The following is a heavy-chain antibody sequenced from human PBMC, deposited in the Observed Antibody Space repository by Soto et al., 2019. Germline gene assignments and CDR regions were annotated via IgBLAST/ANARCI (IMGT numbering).Heavy chain of an antibody. Sequence: GGSLRLSCASSGFTFSSYSMNWVRQAPGKGLEWVSSISSSSSYIYYADSVKGRFTISRDNAKNSLYLQMNSLRAEDTAVYYCARGYHYYDSSGYDKWDAFDIWGQGTMVTVSS. V-gene: IGHV3-21*01. CDR3: ARGYHYYDSSGYDKWDAFDI. CDR2: ISSSSSYI. J-gene: IGHJ3*02. CDR1: GFTFSSYS. D-gene: IGHD3-22*01.